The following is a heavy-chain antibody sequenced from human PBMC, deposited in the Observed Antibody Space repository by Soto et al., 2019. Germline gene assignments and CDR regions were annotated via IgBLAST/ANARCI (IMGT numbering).Heavy chain of an antibody. CDR3: ARHGLATPYYFGY. CDR1: GYSFTSYW. D-gene: IGHD2-15*01. CDR2: IYPGDSDT. V-gene: IGHV5-51*01. Sequence: AYSLKIARMGSGYSFTSYWIGWVRKMPGKGLEWMGIIYPGDSDTRYSPSFQGQVTISADKSISTAYLQWSRLKASDTAMYYCARHGLATPYYFGYWGQGTLVTVSS. J-gene: IGHJ4*02.